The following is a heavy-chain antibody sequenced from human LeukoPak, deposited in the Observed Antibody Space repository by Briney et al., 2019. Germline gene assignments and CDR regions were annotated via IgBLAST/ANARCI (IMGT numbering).Heavy chain of an antibody. CDR2: ISYDGSNK. Sequence: GGSLRLSCAASGFTFSSYGMHWVRQAPGKGLEWEGVISYDGSNKYYADSVKGRFTISRDNSKNTLYLQMNSLRAEDTAVYYCAKDSGWYSAFDIWGQGTMVTVSS. CDR1: GFTFSSYG. J-gene: IGHJ3*02. D-gene: IGHD6-19*01. V-gene: IGHV3-30*18. CDR3: AKDSGWYSAFDI.